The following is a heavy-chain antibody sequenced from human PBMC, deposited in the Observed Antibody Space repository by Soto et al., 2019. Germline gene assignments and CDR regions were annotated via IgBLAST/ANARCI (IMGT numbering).Heavy chain of an antibody. D-gene: IGHD2-21*01. Sequence: PGGSLRLSCAGSGFSFRDNYMSWPRQAPGKGLEWLAYISGSGTTIYYADSVRGRFTISRDNAENSLFLQMNGLRAEDTAVYYCASDDGAEYIAYWGQGIPVTVSS. V-gene: IGHV3-11*01. J-gene: IGHJ4*02. CDR3: ASDDGAEYIAY. CDR1: GFSFRDNY. CDR2: ISGSGTTI.